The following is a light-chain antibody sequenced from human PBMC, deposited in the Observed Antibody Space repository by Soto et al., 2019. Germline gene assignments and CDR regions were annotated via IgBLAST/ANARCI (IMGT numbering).Light chain of an antibody. CDR2: DAS. V-gene: IGKV3-11*01. CDR1: QSVSSY. Sequence: EIVLTQSPATLSLSPGERATLSCRASQSVSSYLAWYQQKPGQAPRLLIYDASNRATGIPARFSGSGSGTDFTLTISSLEPEDFAVYYCQQRSNWPPSTFAPGTRLAIK. J-gene: IGKJ5*01. CDR3: QQRSNWPPST.